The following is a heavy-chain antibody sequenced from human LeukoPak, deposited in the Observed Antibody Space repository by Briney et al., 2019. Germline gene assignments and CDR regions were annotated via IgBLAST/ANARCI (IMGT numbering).Heavy chain of an antibody. CDR2: ISYDGSNK. D-gene: IGHD3-10*01. V-gene: IGHV3-30*04. CDR1: GFTFSSYA. Sequence: QTGGSLRLSCAASGFTFSSYAMHWVRQAPGKGLEWVAVISYDGSNKYYADSVKGRFTISRDNSKNTLYLQMNSLRAEDTAVYYCARDPYGSGSYYYYYYYGMDVWGKGTTVTVSS. CDR3: ARDPYGSGSYYYYYYYGMDV. J-gene: IGHJ6*04.